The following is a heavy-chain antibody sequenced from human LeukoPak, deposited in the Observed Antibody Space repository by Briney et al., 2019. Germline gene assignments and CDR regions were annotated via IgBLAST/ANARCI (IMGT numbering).Heavy chain of an antibody. Sequence: GGSLRLSCAASGFTFDDYAMHWVRQAPGKGLEWISLISGDGGSTYYADSVKGRFTISRDNNKNSLYLQMNSLRTEDTALYYCARGGGYDSMGDFDYWGQGTLVTVSS. CDR2: ISGDGGST. V-gene: IGHV3-43*02. D-gene: IGHD5-12*01. CDR1: GFTFDDYA. CDR3: ARGGGYDSMGDFDY. J-gene: IGHJ4*02.